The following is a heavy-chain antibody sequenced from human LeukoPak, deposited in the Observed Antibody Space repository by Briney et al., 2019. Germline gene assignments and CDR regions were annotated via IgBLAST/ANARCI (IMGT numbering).Heavy chain of an antibody. CDR3: ASGPSLGTTHPYFDY. Sequence: ASVKVSCKASGYTFTGYYMHWVRQAPGQGLEWMGWINPNGGGTNYAQKFQGRVTMTRDTSISTAYMELSRLRSDDTAVYYCASGPSLGTTHPYFDYWGQGTLLTVSS. D-gene: IGHD1-7*01. CDR2: INPNGGGT. V-gene: IGHV1-2*02. CDR1: GYTFTGYY. J-gene: IGHJ4*02.